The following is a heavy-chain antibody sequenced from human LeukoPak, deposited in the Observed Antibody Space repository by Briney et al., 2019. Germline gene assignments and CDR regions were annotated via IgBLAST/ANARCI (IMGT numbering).Heavy chain of an antibody. J-gene: IGHJ4*02. CDR3: ARVVSDNYYGSGTYDY. V-gene: IGHV3-74*01. D-gene: IGHD3-10*01. Sequence: GGSLRLSCAASGFTFSSYWMPWVRQAPGKGLVWVSRINSDGSSTSYADSVKGRFTISRNNAKNTLYLQTNSLNAEDTAVYYCARVVSDNYYGSGTYDYWGQGTLVTVSS. CDR2: INSDGSST. CDR1: GFTFSSYW.